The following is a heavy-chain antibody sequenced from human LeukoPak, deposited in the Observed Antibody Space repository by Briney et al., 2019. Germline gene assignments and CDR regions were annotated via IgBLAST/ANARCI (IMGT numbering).Heavy chain of an antibody. J-gene: IGHJ4*02. Sequence: GGSLRLSCSASGFTFSAYAMYWVRQAPGKGLEYVSGISSNGGSSFYADSVKGRFTISRDNSKNTLYLQMSSLRAEDTAVYHCVRITSVTGGDCWGQGTRLTVSS. CDR2: ISSNGGSS. CDR1: GFTFSAYA. D-gene: IGHD1-1*01. V-gene: IGHV3-64D*09. CDR3: VRITSVTGGDC.